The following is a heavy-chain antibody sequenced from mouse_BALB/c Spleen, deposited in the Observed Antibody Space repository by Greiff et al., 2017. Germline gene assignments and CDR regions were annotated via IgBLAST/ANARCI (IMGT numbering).Heavy chain of an antibody. CDR1: GYTFTSYW. D-gene: IGHD4-1*01. J-gene: IGHJ2*01. CDR3: ARRGRLNWDLDY. V-gene: IGHV1-7*01. CDR2: INPSTGYT. Sequence: QVQLQQSGAELAKPGASVKMSCKASGYTFTSYWMHWVKQRPGQGLEWIGYINPSTGYTEYNQKFKDKATLTADKSSSTAYMQLSSLTSEDSAVYYCARRGRLNWDLDYWGQGTTLTVSS.